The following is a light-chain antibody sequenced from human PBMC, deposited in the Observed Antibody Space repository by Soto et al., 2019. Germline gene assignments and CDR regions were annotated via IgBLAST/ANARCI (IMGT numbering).Light chain of an antibody. CDR2: EVN. CDR3: TSYAGSNIWV. V-gene: IGLV2-8*01. CDR1: SSDVGAYNY. Sequence: QSALTQPPSASGSPGQSVTISCTGNSSDVGAYNYVSWYQQYPGKAPKLMIYEVNKRPSGVPDRYSGSKSGKTASLTVSGLQPEDEADSHCTSYAGSNIWVFGGGTKLTFL. J-gene: IGLJ3*02.